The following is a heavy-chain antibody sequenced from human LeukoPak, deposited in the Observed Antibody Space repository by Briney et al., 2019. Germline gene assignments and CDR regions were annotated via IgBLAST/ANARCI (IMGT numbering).Heavy chain of an antibody. Sequence: MSSETLSLTCTVSGGSISSYYWSWIRQPPGKGLEWIGYIYYSGSTSYNPSLKSRVTISVDTSKNQFSLKLSSVTAADTAVYYCARDAEDDYGDYGGWFDPWGQGTLVTVSS. V-gene: IGHV4-59*01. CDR1: GGSISSYY. CDR2: IYYSGST. CDR3: ARDAEDDYGDYGGWFDP. J-gene: IGHJ5*02. D-gene: IGHD4-17*01.